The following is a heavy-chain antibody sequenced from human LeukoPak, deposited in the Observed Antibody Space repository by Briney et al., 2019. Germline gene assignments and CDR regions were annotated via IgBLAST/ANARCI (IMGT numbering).Heavy chain of an antibody. D-gene: IGHD6-19*01. Sequence: GGSLRLSCAASGFTFSSYSMNWVRQAPGKGLEWVSSISSSSYIYYADSVKGRFTISRDNAKNSLYLQMSSLRAEDTAVYYCARDGIAVAGTDYYYYGMDVWGQGTTVTVSS. CDR2: ISSSSYI. J-gene: IGHJ6*02. CDR3: ARDGIAVAGTDYYYYGMDV. V-gene: IGHV3-21*01. CDR1: GFTFSSYS.